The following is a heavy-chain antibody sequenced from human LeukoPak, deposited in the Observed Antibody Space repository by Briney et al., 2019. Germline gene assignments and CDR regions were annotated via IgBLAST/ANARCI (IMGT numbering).Heavy chain of an antibody. J-gene: IGHJ6*02. CDR2: INAGNANT. V-gene: IGHV1-3*01. D-gene: IGHD6-19*01. CDR3: ARDQVQWLAAYGMDV. Sequence: ASVKVSCKASGYTFTSYAIHWVRQAPGQRLEWMGWINAGNANTKYSQKFQGRVTITRDTSASTAFMDLSSLRSEDTAVSYCARDQVQWLAAYGMDVWGQGTTVTVSS. CDR1: GYTFTSYA.